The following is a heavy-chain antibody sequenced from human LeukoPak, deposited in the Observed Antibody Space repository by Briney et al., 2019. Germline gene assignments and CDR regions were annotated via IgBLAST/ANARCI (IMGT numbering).Heavy chain of an antibody. CDR2: VYYSGTT. Sequence: SETLSLTCTVSGGSISSYYWSWIRQHPGQGLEWIGYVYYSGTTYYNPSLKSRVSISVDTSKNQFSLKLSSVTAADTAVYYCARHKLGIAWFDPWGQGTLVTVSS. CDR1: GGSISSYY. V-gene: IGHV4-59*06. CDR3: ARHKLGIAWFDP. D-gene: IGHD7-27*01. J-gene: IGHJ5*02.